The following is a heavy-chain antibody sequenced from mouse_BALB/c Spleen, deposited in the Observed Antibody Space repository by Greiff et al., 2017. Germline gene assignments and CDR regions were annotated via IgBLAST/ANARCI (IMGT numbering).Heavy chain of an antibody. Sequence: VQLQQSGAELVRPGTSVKVSCKASGYAFTNYLIEWVKQRPGQGLEWIGVINPGSGGTNYNEKFKGKATLTADKSSSTAYMQLSSLTSDDSAVYFCAREGGVYAMDYWGQGTSVTVSS. J-gene: IGHJ4*01. V-gene: IGHV1-54*03. CDR2: INPGSGGT. CDR1: GYAFTNYL. CDR3: AREGGVYAMDY.